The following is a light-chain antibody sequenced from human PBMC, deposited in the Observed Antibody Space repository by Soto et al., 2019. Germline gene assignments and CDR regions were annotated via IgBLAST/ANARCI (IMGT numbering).Light chain of an antibody. CDR1: QSVSSSY. CDR2: GAS. V-gene: IGKV3-20*01. CDR3: QEYGSSPPT. Sequence: EIVLTQSPGTLSLSPGERATLSCRASQSVSSSYLAWYQQKPGQAPRLLIYGASSRATGIPYRFSGSGSGADFTLTISRLEPEDFAVYYWQEYGSSPPTFGQGTKVEIK. J-gene: IGKJ1*01.